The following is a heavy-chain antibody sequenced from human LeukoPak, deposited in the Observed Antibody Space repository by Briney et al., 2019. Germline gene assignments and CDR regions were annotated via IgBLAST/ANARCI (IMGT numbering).Heavy chain of an antibody. CDR2: ISGSGGST. Sequence: GGSLRLSCAASGFTFSSYAMSWVRQAPGKGLEWVSAISGSGGSTYYADSVKGRFTISRDNSKNTLYLQMNSLRAEDTAVYCCAKFSTYYDFWSGYLDAFDIWGRGTMVTVSS. CDR1: GFTFSSYA. V-gene: IGHV3-23*01. D-gene: IGHD3-3*01. J-gene: IGHJ3*02. CDR3: AKFSTYYDFWSGYLDAFDI.